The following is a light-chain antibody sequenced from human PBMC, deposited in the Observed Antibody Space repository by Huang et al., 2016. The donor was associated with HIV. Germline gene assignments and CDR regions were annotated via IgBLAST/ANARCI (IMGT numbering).Light chain of an antibody. CDR2: GAS. J-gene: IGKJ3*01. CDR1: QSVTGN. Sequence: EIVMTQSPATLSVSQGERATLSCRASQSVTGNLAWYQHKPGKPPRLLFYGASTRAAGAAARFNASGSGTEFTLTINSLQSEDFAVYYCQQYNKWPRTFGPGTKVDVK. CDR3: QQYNKWPRT. V-gene: IGKV3-15*01.